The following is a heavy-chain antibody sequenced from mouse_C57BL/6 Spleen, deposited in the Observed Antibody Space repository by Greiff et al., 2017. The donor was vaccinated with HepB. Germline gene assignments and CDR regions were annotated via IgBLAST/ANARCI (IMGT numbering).Heavy chain of an antibody. D-gene: IGHD2-4*01. V-gene: IGHV1-18*01. CDR3: ARSMYDYDDNYYAMDY. Sequence: VQLKESGPELVKPGASVKIPCKASGYTFTDYNMDWVKQSHGKSLEWIGDINPNNGGTIYNQKFKGKATLTVDKSSSTAYMELRSLTSEDTAVYYCARSMYDYDDNYYAMDYWGQGTSVTVSS. J-gene: IGHJ4*01. CDR1: GYTFTDYN. CDR2: INPNNGGT.